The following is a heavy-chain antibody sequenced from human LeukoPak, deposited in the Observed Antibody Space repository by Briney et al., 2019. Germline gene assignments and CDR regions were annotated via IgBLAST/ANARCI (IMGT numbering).Heavy chain of an antibody. CDR1: GYSFTSYW. CDR2: IYPGDSDT. D-gene: IGHD3-10*01. CDR3: ARGALLWFGELTHAFDI. Sequence: GESLKISCKGSGYSFTSYWIGWVRQMPGKGLEWMGIIYPGDSDTRYSPSFQGQVTISADKSISTAYLQWSSLKASDTAMYYCARGALLWFGELTHAFDIWGQGTMVTVSS. J-gene: IGHJ3*02. V-gene: IGHV5-51*01.